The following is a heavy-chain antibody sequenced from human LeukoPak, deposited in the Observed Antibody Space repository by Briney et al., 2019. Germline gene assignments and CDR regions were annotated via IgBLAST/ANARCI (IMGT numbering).Heavy chain of an antibody. CDR1: GFTFSKYA. J-gene: IGHJ4*02. Sequence: PGGSLRLSCVASGFTFSKYAMSWVRQAPGKGLEWVSGITGSSGRTFHADSVTGRFTISRDNSKNTLYLQMNSLRADDTALYYCAKDTGDSDGDFDYWGQGIMVTVSS. CDR3: AKDTGDSDGDFDY. D-gene: IGHD2-15*01. V-gene: IGHV3-23*01. CDR2: ITGSSGRT.